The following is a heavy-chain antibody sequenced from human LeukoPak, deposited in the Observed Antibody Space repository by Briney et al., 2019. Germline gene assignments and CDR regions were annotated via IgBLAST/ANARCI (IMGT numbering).Heavy chain of an antibody. V-gene: IGHV1-8*01. Sequence: ASVKVSCKASGYTFTSYDINWVRQATGQGLEWMGWMDPNSGNTGYAQKFQGRVSMTRNTSISTAYMKLSSLRSDDTAVYYCAKVKYSSGYEDDALDIWGQGTMVTVSS. CDR1: GYTFTSYD. CDR3: AKVKYSSGYEDDALDI. D-gene: IGHD6-19*01. CDR2: MDPNSGNT. J-gene: IGHJ3*02.